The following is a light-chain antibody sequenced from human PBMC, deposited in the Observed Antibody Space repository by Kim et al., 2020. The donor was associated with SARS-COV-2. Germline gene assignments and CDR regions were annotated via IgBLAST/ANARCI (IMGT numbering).Light chain of an antibody. CDR2: GAS. Sequence: DIQMTQSPSSLSASVGDRVTITCRASQDIRTDLGWYQQNPGRAHRRLIYGASSLQSGVPSRFGGSGSGTEFTLTISSLQPEDFATYFCLQHNTYPITFGQGTRLEIK. CDR1: QDIRTD. V-gene: IGKV1-17*01. J-gene: IGKJ5*01. CDR3: LQHNTYPIT.